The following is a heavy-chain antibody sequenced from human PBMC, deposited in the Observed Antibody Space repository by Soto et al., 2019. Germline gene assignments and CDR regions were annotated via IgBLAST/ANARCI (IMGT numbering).Heavy chain of an antibody. J-gene: IGHJ5*02. D-gene: IGHD6-13*01. V-gene: IGHV3-23*01. CDR1: GFPFSTSA. CDR2: ISGTSDAA. Sequence: PGGSLRLSCAASGFPFSTSAMNWVRQAPGKGLEWVSIISGTSDAAYYAESVKGRFTSSRDNSKNTLYLQMNSLRAEDTAVYYCAKRGQLSWFDPWGQGTLVTVSS. CDR3: AKRGQLSWFDP.